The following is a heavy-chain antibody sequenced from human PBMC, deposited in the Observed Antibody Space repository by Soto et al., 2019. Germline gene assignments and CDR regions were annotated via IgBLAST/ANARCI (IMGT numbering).Heavy chain of an antibody. Sequence: EVQVLESGGGLVQPGGSLRLSCAATEFTFSDFAMSWVRQAPGKGLEWVSRIYGGGNGPHYADSVNGRVTISRDNSKTTLYLQMNSLRADDTAVCFCAKMEGMDPWAYSFDYWGHGTGVTVAS. CDR3: AKMEGMDPWAYSFDY. J-gene: IGHJ4*01. CDR2: IYGGGNGP. CDR1: EFTFSDFA. V-gene: IGHV3-23*01. D-gene: IGHD2-2*03.